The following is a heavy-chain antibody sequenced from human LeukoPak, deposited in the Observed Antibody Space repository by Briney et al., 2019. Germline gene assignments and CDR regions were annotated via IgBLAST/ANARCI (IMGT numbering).Heavy chain of an antibody. CDR2: IYHSGST. CDR1: GYSISSGYY. Sequence: PSETLSLTCTVSGYSISSGYYWGWIRQPPGKGLEWIGSIYHSGSTYYNPSLKSRVTISVDTSKNQFSLKLSSVTAADTAVYYCARDPSTKYSGSSFDPWGQGTLVTVSS. V-gene: IGHV4-38-2*02. CDR3: ARDPSTKYSGSSFDP. D-gene: IGHD1-26*01. J-gene: IGHJ5*02.